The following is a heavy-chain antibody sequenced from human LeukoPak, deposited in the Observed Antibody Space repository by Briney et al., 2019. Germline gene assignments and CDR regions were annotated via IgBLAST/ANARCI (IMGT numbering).Heavy chain of an antibody. CDR1: GGTFSNYA. Sequence: GASVKVSCKASGGTFSNYAISWVRQAPGQGLEWMGRIIPIFGTANYAQKFQGRVTITTDESTSTAYMELSSLRPEDTAVYYCARELSGSYFDAFDIWGQGTMVTVSS. CDR2: IIPIFGTA. J-gene: IGHJ3*02. CDR3: ARELSGSYFDAFDI. D-gene: IGHD1-26*01. V-gene: IGHV1-69*05.